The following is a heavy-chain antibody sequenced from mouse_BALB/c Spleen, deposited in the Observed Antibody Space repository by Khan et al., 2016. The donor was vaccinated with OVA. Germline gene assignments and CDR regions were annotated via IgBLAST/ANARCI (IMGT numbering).Heavy chain of an antibody. CDR2: INTYYGEA. Sequence: QIQLKQSGPELMQPGETVKISCKVSGYTFTNYGMHWVKQSPGTGLEWMGVINTYYGEATYADNFKGRIIITVDTSASTAYMKISNLQNEDITTYYCARISFFYCSDDWGAGTTVTVSS. J-gene: IGHJ1*01. CDR1: GYTFTNYG. V-gene: IGHV9-1*02. D-gene: IGHD2-3*01. CDR3: ARISFFYCSDD.